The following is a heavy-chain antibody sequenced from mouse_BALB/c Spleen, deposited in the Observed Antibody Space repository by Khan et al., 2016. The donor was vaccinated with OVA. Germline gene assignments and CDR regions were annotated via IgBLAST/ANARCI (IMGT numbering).Heavy chain of an antibody. CDR2: IAPANGNT. V-gene: IGHV14-3*02. CDR3: AQPSYDPRYFED. Sequence: VQLKQSGAELVKPGASVRLSCTASGFNIKDTYIHWVKQRPEQGLEWIGRIAPANGNTQYDPKFQDKATIPSDTSSNTSYLQLSSLTSEDTAVDYCAQPSYDPRYFEDWGAGTTVTVSS. J-gene: IGHJ1*01. D-gene: IGHD2-3*01. CDR1: GFNIKDTY.